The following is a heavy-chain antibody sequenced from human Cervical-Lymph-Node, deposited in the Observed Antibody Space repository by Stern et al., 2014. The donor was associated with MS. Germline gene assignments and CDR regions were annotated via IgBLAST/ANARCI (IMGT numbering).Heavy chain of an antibody. Sequence: EVQLVESGGGLVKPGESLRLSCAVSGFTFSTSSMYWVRQAPGKGLEGVSSISSTATYIYHADSVKGRFPISRDNAKNSLYLQMNSLSPQDTAVYYCARGYGGNSECDYWGQGTLVIVSS. J-gene: IGHJ4*02. CDR3: ARGYGGNSECDY. D-gene: IGHD4-23*01. CDR1: GFTFSTSS. CDR2: ISSTATYI. V-gene: IGHV3-21*02.